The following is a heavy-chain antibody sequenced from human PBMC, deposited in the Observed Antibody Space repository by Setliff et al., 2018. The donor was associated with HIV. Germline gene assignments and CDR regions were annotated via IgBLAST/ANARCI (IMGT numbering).Heavy chain of an antibody. CDR2: IDPSNSNT. CDR3: ARGFYGDYYFDY. D-gene: IGHD4-17*01. V-gene: IGHV5-10-1*01. CDR1: GYSFTSYW. J-gene: IGHJ4*02. Sequence: PGESLKISCQGSGYSFTSYWISWVRQMPGKGLEWMGRIDPSNSNTNYSPSFQGHVTISADKSISTAYQQWSSLKASDTAMYYCARGFYGDYYFDYWGQGTLVTVSS.